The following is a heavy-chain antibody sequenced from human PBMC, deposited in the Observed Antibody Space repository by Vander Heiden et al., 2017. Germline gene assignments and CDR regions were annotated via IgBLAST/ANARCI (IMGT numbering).Heavy chain of an antibody. CDR1: AFPFRSYT. Sequence: EVQLVESGGGLVQPGASLRLSCAASAFPFRSYTMNWVRQGPGKGLEWVSYISSSSSTIYYADAGKGRFTISRENAKNSQYLQMNSLRDEDTAVYYCARIMRRRGVTYAFDIWGQGTMVTVSS. V-gene: IGHV3-48*02. D-gene: IGHD3-10*01. J-gene: IGHJ3*02. CDR2: ISSSSSTI. CDR3: ARIMRRRGVTYAFDI.